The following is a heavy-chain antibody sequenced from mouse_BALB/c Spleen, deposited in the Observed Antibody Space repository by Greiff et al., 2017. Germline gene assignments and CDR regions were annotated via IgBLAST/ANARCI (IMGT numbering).Heavy chain of an antibody. Sequence: QLQESGPELVKPGASVKMSCKASGYTFTSYVMHWVKQKPGQGLEWIGYLNPYNDGTKYNEKFKGKATLTSDKSSSTAYMERSSLTSEDSAVYYCARCGAYGKGPWFAYWGQGTLVTVSA. CDR2: LNPYNDGT. CDR3: ARCGAYGKGPWFAY. D-gene: IGHD2-1*01. V-gene: IGHV1-14*01. CDR1: GYTFTSYV. J-gene: IGHJ3*01.